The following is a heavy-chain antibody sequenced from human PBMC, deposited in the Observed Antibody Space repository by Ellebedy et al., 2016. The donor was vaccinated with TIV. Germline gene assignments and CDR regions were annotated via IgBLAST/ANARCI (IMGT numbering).Heavy chain of an antibody. CDR3: ARGGRGWLQLTNLIDY. D-gene: IGHD5-24*01. J-gene: IGHJ4*02. V-gene: IGHV1-46*01. CDR2: INPSGGST. Sequence: AASVKVSCKASGYTFTSYYMHWVRQAPGQGLEWMGIINPSGGSTSYAQKFQGRVTMTRDTSTSTVYMELSSLRSEDTAVYYCARGGRGWLQLTNLIDYWGQGTLVTVSS. CDR1: GYTFTSYY.